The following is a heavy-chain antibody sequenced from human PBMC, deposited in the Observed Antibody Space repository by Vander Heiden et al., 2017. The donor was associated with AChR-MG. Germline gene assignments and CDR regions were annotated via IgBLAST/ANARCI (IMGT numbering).Heavy chain of an antibody. J-gene: IGHJ4*02. CDR2: VDHEDGET. Sequence: DVQLVQSGAEVTQPWATADISGKVSGYTFTDDYMDWVQQAPGKGLEWMGLVDHEDGETRYTEKFQGRVTITADTSTDTAYMELSSLRSEDTAVYYCATDGGDWGQGTLVTVSS. CDR1: GYTFTDDY. CDR3: ATDGGD. V-gene: IGHV1-69-2*01. D-gene: IGHD4-17*01.